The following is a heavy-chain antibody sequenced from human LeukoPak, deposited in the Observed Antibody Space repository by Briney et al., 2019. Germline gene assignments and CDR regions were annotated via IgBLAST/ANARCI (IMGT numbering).Heavy chain of an antibody. V-gene: IGHV4-59*01. Sequence: SETLPLTCTVSGGSITGYYWSWVRQPPGKGLEWIGYIYSSGSTNYNPSLKSRVTISVDTSKNQFSLKLNSVTAADTAVYYCTRGATGPEYWGQGTLVTVSS. CDR1: GGSITGYY. CDR2: IYSSGST. CDR3: TRGATGPEY. J-gene: IGHJ4*02. D-gene: IGHD1-1*01.